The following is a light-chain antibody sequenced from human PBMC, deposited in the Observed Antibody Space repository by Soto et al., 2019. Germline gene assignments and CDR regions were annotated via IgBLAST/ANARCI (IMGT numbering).Light chain of an antibody. CDR3: QQYGSSPPIT. Sequence: EIVLTQSPGTLSLSPGERATLSCRASQSVSSNYLAWYQQKPGQAPRHLIYGASTRATGIPDRFSGSGSGTDFTLTISRLEPEDFVVYYCQQYGSSPPITFGQGTRLEIK. V-gene: IGKV3-20*01. CDR2: GAS. J-gene: IGKJ5*01. CDR1: QSVSSNY.